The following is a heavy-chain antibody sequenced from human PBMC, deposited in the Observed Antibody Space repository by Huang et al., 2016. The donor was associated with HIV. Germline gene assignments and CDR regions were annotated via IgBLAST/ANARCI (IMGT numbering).Heavy chain of an antibody. V-gene: IGHV1-18*01. D-gene: IGHD5-18*01. CDR1: GYTFSSFG. J-gene: IGHJ6*03. Sequence: QVQLVQSGAEVKKPGASVKVSCKASGYTFSSFGISWVRQAPGQGLEWVVWISVYNGNTKFAQKFQGILTMTTDTSTSTAYMELRSLRSDDTAVYYCARGGGIQLWLLGYYYMDVWGNGTTVTVSS. CDR2: ISVYNGNT. CDR3: ARGGGIQLWLLGYYYMDV.